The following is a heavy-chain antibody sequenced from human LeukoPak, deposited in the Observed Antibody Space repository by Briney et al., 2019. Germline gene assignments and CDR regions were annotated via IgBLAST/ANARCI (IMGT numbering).Heavy chain of an antibody. V-gene: IGHV3-33*01. CDR3: ARDEPPLCGGDSHILGN. Sequence: GRSLRLSCAASGFTFSSYDMHWVRQAPGKGLEWVSVIWSDGSKTYSADSVKGRFTISRDNSKNTLYLQMNSLRAEDSAVYFCARDEPPLCGGDSHILGNWGQGTLVTVSS. CDR2: IWSDGSKT. J-gene: IGHJ4*02. D-gene: IGHD2-21*02. CDR1: GFTFSSYD.